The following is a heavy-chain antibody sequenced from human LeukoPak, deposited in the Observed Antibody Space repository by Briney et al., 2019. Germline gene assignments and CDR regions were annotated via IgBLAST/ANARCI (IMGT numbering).Heavy chain of an antibody. J-gene: IGHJ4*02. CDR1: GFTFSSYA. Sequence: GGSLRLSCAASGFTFSSYAMSWVRQAPGKGLEWVSAISGSGGSTYYADSVKGRFTISRDNSKNTLYLQMNSLRAEDTAVYYCAKGTILGRYSGYFDYWGQGTLVTVSS. V-gene: IGHV3-23*01. CDR3: AKGTILGRYSGYFDY. D-gene: IGHD2-21*01. CDR2: ISGSGGST.